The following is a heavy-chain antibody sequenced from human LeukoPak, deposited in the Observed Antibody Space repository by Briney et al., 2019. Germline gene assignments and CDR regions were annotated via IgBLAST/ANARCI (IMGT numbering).Heavy chain of an antibody. Sequence: GSSVKVSCKASGGTFSSYAISWVRQAPGQGLEWMGGIIPIFGTANYAQQFQGRVTMTRDTSTRTVYMDLSSLTPEDTAVYYCARDRRELEISIFGVETDYWGQGTLVTVSS. CDR1: GGTFSSYA. CDR2: IIPIFGTA. V-gene: IGHV1-69*05. J-gene: IGHJ4*02. CDR3: ARDRRELEISIFGVETDY. D-gene: IGHD3-3*01.